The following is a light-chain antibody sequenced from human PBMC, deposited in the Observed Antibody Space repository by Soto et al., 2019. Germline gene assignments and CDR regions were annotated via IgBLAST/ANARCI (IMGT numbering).Light chain of an antibody. CDR3: QQRSNWPPIT. Sequence: EVVMRQSQAALSVSPGEGATLYCRASQGMGDTLARQQPKPGQASRLLIYDTTTRATGIPARFSGSGSGTDFTLTISSLEPEDFAVYYCQQRSNWPPITFRQGT. J-gene: IGKJ5*01. CDR1: QGMGDT. CDR2: DTT. V-gene: IGKV3-11*01.